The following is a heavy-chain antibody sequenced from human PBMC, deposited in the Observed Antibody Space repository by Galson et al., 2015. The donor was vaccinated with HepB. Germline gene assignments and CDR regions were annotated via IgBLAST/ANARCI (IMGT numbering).Heavy chain of an antibody. CDR1: GFTFSSYG. D-gene: IGHD1-26*01. V-gene: IGHV3-33*01. J-gene: IGHJ4*02. CDR3: ARDQMWELLLGYYFDY. Sequence: SLRLSCAASGFTFSSYGMHWVRQAPGKGLEWVAVIWYDGSNKYYADSVKGRFTISRDNSKNTLYLQMNSLRAEDTAVYYCARDQMWELLLGYYFDYWGQGTLVTVSS. CDR2: IWYDGSNK.